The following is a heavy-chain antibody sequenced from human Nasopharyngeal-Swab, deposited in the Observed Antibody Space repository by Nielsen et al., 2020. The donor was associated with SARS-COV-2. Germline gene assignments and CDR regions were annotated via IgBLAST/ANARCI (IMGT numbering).Heavy chain of an antibody. D-gene: IGHD6-19*01. CDR3: ARGYTSGWYQWSRHTLDY. J-gene: IGHJ4*02. V-gene: IGHV3-74*01. Sequence: GGSLRLSCAASGFTFSSYWMHWVRQAPGKGLVWVSRINSDGSSTSYADSVKGRFTISRDNAKNTLYLQMNSLRAEDTAVYYCARGYTSGWYQWSRHTLDYWGQGTLVTVSS. CDR1: GFTFSSYW. CDR2: INSDGSST.